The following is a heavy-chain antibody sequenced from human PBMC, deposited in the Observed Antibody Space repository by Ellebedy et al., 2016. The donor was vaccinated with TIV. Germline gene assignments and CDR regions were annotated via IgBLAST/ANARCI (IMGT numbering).Heavy chain of an antibody. CDR1: GFIFSSFA. CDR3: ARGPSTSAYLDS. CDR2: ISNDGNKK. J-gene: IGHJ4*02. V-gene: IGHV3-30-3*01. Sequence: GGSLRLSCAASGFIFSSFAMFWVRQAPGKGLEWVAVISNDGNKKLYADSVKGRFTLSRDTSKSTVYLQMDSLRGEDTAVYYCARGPSTSAYLDSWGQGALVIVSS.